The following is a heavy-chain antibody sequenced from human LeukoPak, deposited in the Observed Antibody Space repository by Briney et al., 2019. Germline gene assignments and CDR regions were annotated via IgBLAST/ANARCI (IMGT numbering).Heavy chain of an antibody. CDR3: ARRSWYVDY. D-gene: IGHD6-13*01. J-gene: IGHJ4*02. CDR2: MDTGGNT. V-gene: IGHV4-4*07. CDR1: SDSISGYS. Sequence: SETLSLTCTVSSDSISGYSWNWIRQPAGKGLEWIGRMDTGGNTNFIPSLKSRLTMSADTSKNQLSLKLTSVTAADTAVYYCARRSWYVDYWGQGTLVTVSS.